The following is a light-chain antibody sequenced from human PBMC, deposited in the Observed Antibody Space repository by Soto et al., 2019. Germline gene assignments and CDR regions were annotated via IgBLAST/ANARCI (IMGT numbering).Light chain of an antibody. CDR2: CAS. J-gene: IGKJ1*01. CDR3: QKYNNWPST. CDR1: HSVSNN. V-gene: IGKV3D-15*01. Sequence: EIVLTQSPGTLSLSPVERATLSCMAIHSVSNNYLAWYPPKPGQAPRLLIYCASNRATGIPARFSGSGSGKEFTLIISSLQSEDVAVYNYQKYNNWPSTFSQGTKGDNK.